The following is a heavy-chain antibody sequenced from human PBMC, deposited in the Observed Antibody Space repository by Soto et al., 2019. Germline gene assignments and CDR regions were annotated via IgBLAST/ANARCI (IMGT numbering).Heavy chain of an antibody. V-gene: IGHV4-39*01. CDR1: CGPLSRCSFY. J-gene: IGHJ6*02. CDR3: ARQKIVVVVAATGLADYYGMDV. Sequence: SGTPSPPLTVSCGPLSRCSFYRGRVRPPPGKGVGWVGSIYYSGSTYYNPSLKSRVTISVDTSKNQFSLKLSSVTAADTAVYYCARQKIVVVVAATGLADYYGMDVWGQGTTVTVSS. CDR2: IYYSGST. D-gene: IGHD2-15*01.